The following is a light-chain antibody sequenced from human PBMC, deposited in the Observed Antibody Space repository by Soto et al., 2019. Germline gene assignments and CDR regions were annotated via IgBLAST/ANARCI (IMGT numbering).Light chain of an antibody. J-gene: IGKJ1*01. CDR2: TSS. CDR3: QQSYSTPPT. Sequence: DIQMTQSPASLSASVGDRVTISCRASQSIGRNLNWYQQKPGKAPKLLIFTSSSLQSGVPSRFSGSESGTDFIFTISNLQPEDFATYFCQQSYSTPPTFGQGTKVEIK. CDR1: QSIGRN. V-gene: IGKV1-39*01.